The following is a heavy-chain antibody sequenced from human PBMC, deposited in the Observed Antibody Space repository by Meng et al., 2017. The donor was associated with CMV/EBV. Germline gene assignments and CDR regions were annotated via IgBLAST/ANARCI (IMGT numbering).Heavy chain of an antibody. D-gene: IGHD3-22*01. Sequence: LSLTCAASGFTFSSYGMHWVRQAPGKGLEWVAVIWYDGSNKYYADSVKGRFTISRDNSKNTLYLQMNSLRAEDTAVYYCAKDGGSSGYQSPFFYYHGMDVWGQGTTVTVSS. CDR1: GFTFSSYG. J-gene: IGHJ6*02. CDR3: AKDGGSSGYQSPFFYYHGMDV. CDR2: IWYDGSNK. V-gene: IGHV3-33*06.